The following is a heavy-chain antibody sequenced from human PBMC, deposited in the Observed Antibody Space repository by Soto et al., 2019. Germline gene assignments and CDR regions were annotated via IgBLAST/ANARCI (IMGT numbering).Heavy chain of an antibody. CDR2: FYSGGTT. Sequence: SXAASGFSVSSAYMSWVRQAQGKGLECVXIFYSGGTTYYADSVKGRFTISRDNSKNTLYLQMNSLRAEDTAVYYCARHQGGGYYDYWGQGTLVTVSS. D-gene: IGHD3-22*01. J-gene: IGHJ4*02. CDR1: GFSVSSAY. CDR3: ARHQGGGYYDY. V-gene: IGHV3-53*01.